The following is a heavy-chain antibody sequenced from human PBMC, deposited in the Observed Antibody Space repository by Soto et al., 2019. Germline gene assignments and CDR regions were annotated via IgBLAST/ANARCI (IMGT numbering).Heavy chain of an antibody. CDR1: GFSVSDNY. V-gene: IGHV3-53*02. CDR3: ARKTDSGGDGGF. D-gene: IGHD2-21*01. J-gene: IGHJ4*02. CDR2: IYSVGTA. Sequence: EVRLVETGGGVIQPGGSLRLSCAVSGFSVSDNYMYWVRQAPGKGLEWVSLIYSVGTARYADSVRGRFIISRDKSKNTLYLQMNSLREVDTAVYHCARKTDSGGDGGFWGQGTLVTVSS.